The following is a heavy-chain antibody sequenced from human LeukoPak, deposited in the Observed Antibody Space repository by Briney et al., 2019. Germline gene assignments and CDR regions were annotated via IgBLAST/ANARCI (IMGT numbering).Heavy chain of an antibody. CDR1: GVSISSSSYY. V-gene: IGHV4-39*07. CDR3: ARDPDYYDSSGYQGGVFDI. D-gene: IGHD3-22*01. J-gene: IGHJ3*02. CDR2: IYYSGST. Sequence: SETLSLTCTVSGVSISSSSYYWGWIRQPPGKGLEWIGSIYYSGSTYYNPSLKSRVTISVDTSKNQFSLKLSSVTAADTAVYYCARDPDYYDSSGYQGGVFDIWGQGTMVTVSS.